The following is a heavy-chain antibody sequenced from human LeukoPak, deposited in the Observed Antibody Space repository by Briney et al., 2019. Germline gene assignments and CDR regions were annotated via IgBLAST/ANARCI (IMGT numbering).Heavy chain of an antibody. CDR3: ARWRTSGRPPWYVDY. J-gene: IGHJ4*02. V-gene: IGHV4-4*07. D-gene: IGHD6-6*01. CDR2: IYTSGST. Sequence: KPSETLSLTCTVSGVSISSYYWSWIRQPAGKGLEWIGRIYTSGSTNYNPSLKSRVTMSVDTSKNQFSLKLSSVTASDQTVYYCARWRTSGRPPWYVDYWGQGTLVTVSS. CDR1: GVSISSYY.